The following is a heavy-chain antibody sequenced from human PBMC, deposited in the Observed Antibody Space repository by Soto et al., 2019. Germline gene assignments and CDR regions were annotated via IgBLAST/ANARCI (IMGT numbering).Heavy chain of an antibody. D-gene: IGHD2-15*01. Sequence: QVHLEQSGAEMKKPGTSVKVSCKASGGSFSTNEIDWVRQAPGQGLEWMGRIFPNVGTADYAQEFQARLTILADESTATAFMELRRLSPAHPALYFCARARYCSRWGTFDNWGQGTQVAVSS. V-gene: IGHV1-69*01. CDR3: ARARYCSRWGTFDN. J-gene: IGHJ4*02. CDR2: IFPNVGTA. CDR1: GGSFSTNE.